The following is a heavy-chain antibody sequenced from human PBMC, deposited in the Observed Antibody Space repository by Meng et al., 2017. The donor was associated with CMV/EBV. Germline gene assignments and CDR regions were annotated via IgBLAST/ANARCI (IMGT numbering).Heavy chain of an antibody. V-gene: IGHV4-4*02. Sequence: SETLSLTCSVSGVSISNSNWWSWVRQSPGKGLEWIGEIHHTGSTYYNPSLKSRATMSVDKSKNQFSLNLRSVTAADTAVYYCARDYWSGGHVEYAMDVWGQGTTVTDSS. CDR1: GVSISNSNW. D-gene: IGHD2-15*01. CDR3: ARDYWSGGHVEYAMDV. J-gene: IGHJ6*02. CDR2: IHHTGST.